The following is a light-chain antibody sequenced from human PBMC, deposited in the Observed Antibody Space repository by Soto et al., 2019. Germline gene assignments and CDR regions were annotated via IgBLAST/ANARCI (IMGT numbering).Light chain of an antibody. CDR1: DSNIGAGYS. CDR2: VNT. Sequence: QSVLTQPPSVSGAPGQRVTFSCTGSDSNIGAGYSVNWYQQIPGTAPKLLVYVNTNRPSGVPDRFSGSTSGTIASLAITGLQADDEADYYCQSYDIRLNGLTFGLGTKVTVL. V-gene: IGLV1-40*01. CDR3: QSYDIRLNGLT. J-gene: IGLJ2*01.